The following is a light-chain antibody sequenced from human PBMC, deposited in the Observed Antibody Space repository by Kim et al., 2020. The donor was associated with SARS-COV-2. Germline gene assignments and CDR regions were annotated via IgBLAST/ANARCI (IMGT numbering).Light chain of an antibody. V-gene: IGLV10-54*01. Sequence: KTATRVCTRDSNNVSNEGAGRLQQHHGRTPKLQSGRHNKWPTEITERLTASRSGSTASLAITGLQPEDEADYYCSAWDASRSARVIGGGTELTVL. J-gene: IGLJ3*02. CDR2: RHN. CDR1: SNNVSNEG. CDR3: SAWDASRSARV.